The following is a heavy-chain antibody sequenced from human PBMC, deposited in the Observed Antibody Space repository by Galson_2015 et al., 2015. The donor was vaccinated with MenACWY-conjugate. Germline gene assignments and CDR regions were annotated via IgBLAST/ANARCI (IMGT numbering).Heavy chain of an antibody. J-gene: IGHJ4*02. V-gene: IGHV3-30*04. CDR2: KSYDGSNK. CDR1: GFTFSSYA. CDR3: ARALRIQLGESEFDY. Sequence: SLRLSCAASGFTFSSYAMHWVRQAPGKGLEWVAVKSYDGSNKYYADSVKGRFTISRGNSKNTLYLQMNSLRAEDTAVYYCARALRIQLGESEFDYWGQGTLVTVSS. D-gene: IGHD5-18*01.